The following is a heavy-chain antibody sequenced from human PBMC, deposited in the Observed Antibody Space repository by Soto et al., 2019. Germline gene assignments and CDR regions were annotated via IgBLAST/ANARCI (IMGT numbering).Heavy chain of an antibody. CDR2: MNPNSGNT. V-gene: IGHV1-8*01. J-gene: IGHJ6*03. CDR3: AKIKYYDFWSGPGDYYYMDV. D-gene: IGHD3-3*01. Sequence: ASVKVSCKASGYTFTSYDINWVRQATGQGLEWMGWMNPNSGNTGYAQKFQGRVTMTRNTSISTAYMELSSLRSEDTAVYYCAKIKYYDFWSGPGDYYYMDVWGKGTTVTVSS. CDR1: GYTFTSYD.